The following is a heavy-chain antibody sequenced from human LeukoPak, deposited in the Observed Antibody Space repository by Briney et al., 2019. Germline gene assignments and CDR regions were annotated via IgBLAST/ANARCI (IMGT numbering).Heavy chain of an antibody. D-gene: IGHD5-24*01. CDR1: GGSISSNRYY. CDR3: ARDRGDGYNPDAFDI. V-gene: IGHV4-31*03. J-gene: IGHJ3*02. Sequence: SETLSLTCTVSGGSISSNRYYWSWIRQHPGKGLEWIGYIYYGGSTYYNPSLKSRVAISVDTSKNQFSLKLSSVTAADTAVYYCARDRGDGYNPDAFDIWGQGTMVTVSS. CDR2: IYYGGST.